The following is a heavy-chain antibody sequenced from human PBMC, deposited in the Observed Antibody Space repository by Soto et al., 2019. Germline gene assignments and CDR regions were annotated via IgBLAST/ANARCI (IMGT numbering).Heavy chain of an antibody. V-gene: IGHV4-34*01. D-gene: IGHD3-22*01. CDR1: GGSFSAYY. CDR3: AIDLIPYYYDSSGLYGMDV. Sequence: SETLSLTCTVYGGSFSAYYWSWIRQPPGKGLEWIGEIKHSGSTNYNPSLKSRVTISADTSKNQFSLKLSSVTAADTAMYYCAIDLIPYYYDSSGLYGMDVWGQGTTVTVSS. J-gene: IGHJ6*02. CDR2: IKHSGST.